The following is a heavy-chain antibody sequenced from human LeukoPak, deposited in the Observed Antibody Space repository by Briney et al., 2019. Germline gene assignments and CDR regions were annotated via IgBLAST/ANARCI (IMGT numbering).Heavy chain of an antibody. CDR2: IYTSGST. D-gene: IGHD2-2*01. CDR1: CGSISSGSYY. CDR3: ARTLLPAASNNWFDP. Sequence: SETLSLTCTVSCGSISSGSYYWSWIRQPAGKGLEWIGRIYTSGSTNYNPSLKSRVTISVDTSKNQFSLKLSSVTAADTAVYYCARTLLPAASNNWFDPWGQGTLVTVSS. V-gene: IGHV4-61*02. J-gene: IGHJ5*02.